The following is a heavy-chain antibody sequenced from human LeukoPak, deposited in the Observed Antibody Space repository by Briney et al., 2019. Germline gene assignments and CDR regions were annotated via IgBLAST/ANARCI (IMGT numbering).Heavy chain of an antibody. D-gene: IGHD4-17*01. V-gene: IGHV4-59*08. J-gene: IGHJ4*02. CDR2: IYYSGST. CDR3: ARHRATVTKTLDY. CDR1: GGSISSYY. Sequence: SETLCLTCTVSGGSISSYYWSWIRQPPGKGPEWIGYIYYSGSTNYNPSLKSRVTISVDTSKNQFSLKLSSVTAADTAVYYCARHRATVTKTLDYWGQGTLVTVS.